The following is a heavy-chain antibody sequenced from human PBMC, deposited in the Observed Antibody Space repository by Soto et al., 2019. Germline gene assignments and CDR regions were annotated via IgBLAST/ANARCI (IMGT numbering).Heavy chain of an antibody. V-gene: IGHV4-31*03. D-gene: IGHD4-4*01. J-gene: IGHJ5*02. CDR3: AKDPSPQPIPAVTPGWFDP. CDR1: GDSIRGGGYY. Sequence: PSETLSLTCTVSGDSIRGGGYYWAWIRQRPGQGLEWMGYIYFTGKANYNPSLENRLTMSVDMSRRQLYLRLTSVTAADTAVYFCAKDPSPQPIPAVTPGWFDPWGQGIAVTVSS. CDR2: IYFTGKA.